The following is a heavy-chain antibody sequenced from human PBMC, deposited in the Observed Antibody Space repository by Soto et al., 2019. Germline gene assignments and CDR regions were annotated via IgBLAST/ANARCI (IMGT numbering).Heavy chain of an antibody. CDR2: FSSSSSTI. V-gene: IGHV3-48*02. J-gene: IGHJ4*02. D-gene: IGHD3-22*01. CDR3: ARDRPDQDYDSSGYYYRPTLFDY. CDR1: GFTFSSYS. Sequence: PGGSLRLSCAASGFTFSSYSMNWVRQAPGKGLEWVSYFSSSSSTIYYADSVKGRFTISRDNAKNSLYLQMNSLRDEDTAVYYCARDRPDQDYDSSGYYYRPTLFDYWGQGTLVTVSS.